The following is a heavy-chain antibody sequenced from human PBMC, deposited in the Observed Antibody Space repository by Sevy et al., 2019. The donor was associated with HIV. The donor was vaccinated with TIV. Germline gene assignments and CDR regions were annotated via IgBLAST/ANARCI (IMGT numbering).Heavy chain of an antibody. CDR3: VRVAARGYYYGMDV. J-gene: IGHJ6*02. Sequence: GGSLRLSCAATGFTFSNYAMHWVRQAPGKGMEWVAIIWSDGAYQYHGDSVKGRFTISRDNSKNTLYLQMNNVRAEDTAVYYCVRVAARGYYYGMDVWGQGTTVTVSS. D-gene: IGHD6-6*01. CDR2: IWSDGAYQ. CDR1: GFTFSNYA. V-gene: IGHV3-33*01.